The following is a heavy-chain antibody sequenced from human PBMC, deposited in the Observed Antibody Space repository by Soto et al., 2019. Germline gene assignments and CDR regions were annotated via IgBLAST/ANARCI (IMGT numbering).Heavy chain of an antibody. CDR1: GFSISRSA. D-gene: IGHD3-16*01. Sequence: QVQLVESGGGVVQPGGSLRLSCAASGFSISRSAMHWVRQAPGKGLEWVAVIAYDGSNKWYGDSAKGRFTTSRDNSKNTLYLQMSSLSGEDTAVYYCARDLQAGDVYVNWFAPWGQGTLVTVSS. V-gene: IGHV3-30-3*01. CDR3: ARDLQAGDVYVNWFAP. J-gene: IGHJ5*02. CDR2: IAYDGSNK.